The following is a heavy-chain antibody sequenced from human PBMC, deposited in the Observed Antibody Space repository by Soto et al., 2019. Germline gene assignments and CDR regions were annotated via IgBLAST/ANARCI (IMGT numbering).Heavy chain of an antibody. D-gene: IGHD2-2*01. CDR2: INTDGGSS. V-gene: IGHV3-74*03. CDR1: GFTFSGHW. J-gene: IGHJ3*02. Sequence: EVQLVESGGDLVQPGGSLSLSCAASGFTFSGHWMHWVRQVPGEGLEWVSRINTDGGSSAYADSVKGRFTISRDNAKNTLSLHMNGLRAEDTAVYYCAREAGYCSRPSCYRRAFDTWGQGTTVTVSS. CDR3: AREAGYCSRPSCYRRAFDT.